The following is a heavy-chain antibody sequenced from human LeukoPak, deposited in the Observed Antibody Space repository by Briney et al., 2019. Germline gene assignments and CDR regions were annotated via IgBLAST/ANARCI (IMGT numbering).Heavy chain of an antibody. CDR2: IYPGDSDT. V-gene: IGHV5-51*01. Sequence: GESLKISCKGSGYSFTSYWIGCVRQLPGKGLEWMGIIYPGDSDTRYSPSFQGQVTISANKSISTAYLQWSSLKASDTAMYYCAHSSSSDYYFDYWGQGTLVTVSS. J-gene: IGHJ4*02. CDR3: AHSSSSDYYFDY. D-gene: IGHD6-6*01. CDR1: GYSFTSYW.